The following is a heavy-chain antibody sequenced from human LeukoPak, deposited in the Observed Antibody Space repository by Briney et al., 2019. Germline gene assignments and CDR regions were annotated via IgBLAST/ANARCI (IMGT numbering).Heavy chain of an antibody. CDR2: IYYSGST. D-gene: IGHD3-3*01. Sequence: SETLSLTCTVSGGSISSSSYYWGWIRQPPGKGLEWIGSIYYSGSTYYNPSLKSRVTISVDTSKNQFSPKLSSVTAADTAVYYCARQSTYYDFWSGYYTVDYWGQGTLVTVSS. J-gene: IGHJ4*02. CDR3: ARQSTYYDFWSGYYTVDY. V-gene: IGHV4-39*01. CDR1: GGSISSSSYY.